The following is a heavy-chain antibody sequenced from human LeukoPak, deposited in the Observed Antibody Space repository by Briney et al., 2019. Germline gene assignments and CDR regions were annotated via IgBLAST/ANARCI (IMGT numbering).Heavy chain of an antibody. CDR3: AKGGGGNSPSIFDY. V-gene: IGHV3-9*01. CDR1: GFAFSSYS. J-gene: IGHJ4*02. D-gene: IGHD4-23*01. CDR2: ISWNSGSI. Sequence: GGSLRLSCAASGFAFSSYSMNWVRQAPGKGLEWVSGISWNSGSIGYADSVKGRFTISRDNAKNSLCLQMNSLRAEDTALYYCAKGGGGNSPSIFDYWGQGTLVTVSS.